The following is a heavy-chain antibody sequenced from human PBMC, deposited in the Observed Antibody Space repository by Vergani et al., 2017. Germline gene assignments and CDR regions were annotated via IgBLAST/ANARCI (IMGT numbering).Heavy chain of an antibody. CDR3: ARVPIYCSGGSCYWFDP. CDR2: ISAYNGNT. CDR1: GGTFSSYA. V-gene: IGHV1-18*01. Sequence: QVQLVQSGAEVKKPGSSVKVSCKASGGTFSSYAISWVRQAPGQGLEWMGWISAYNGNTNYAQKLQGRVTMTTDTSTSTAYMELRSLRSDDTAVYYCARVPIYCSGGSCYWFDPWGQGTLVTVSS. J-gene: IGHJ5*02. D-gene: IGHD2-15*01.